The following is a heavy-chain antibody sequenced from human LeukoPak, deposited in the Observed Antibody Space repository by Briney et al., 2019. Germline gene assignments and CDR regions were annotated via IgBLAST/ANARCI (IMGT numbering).Heavy chain of an antibody. J-gene: IGHJ6*03. CDR3: ARASLELLHYYYYMDV. Sequence: SVKVSCKASGGTFSTYAISWVRQAPGQGLEWMGGITPILGTANYAQKLQGRVTMTTDTSTSTAYMELRSLRSDDTAVYYCARASLELLHYYYYMDVWGKGTTVTVSS. CDR1: GGTFSTYA. D-gene: IGHD1-7*01. V-gene: IGHV1-69*10. CDR2: ITPILGTA.